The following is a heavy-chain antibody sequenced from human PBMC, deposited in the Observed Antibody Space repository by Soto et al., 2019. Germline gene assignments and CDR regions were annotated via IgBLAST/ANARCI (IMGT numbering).Heavy chain of an antibody. CDR1: GFTFSSYA. CDR2: ISGSGGST. J-gene: IGHJ4*02. V-gene: IGHV3-23*01. Sequence: SLRRSCAASGFTFSSYAMSWARQAPGKGLEWVSAISGSGGSTYYADSVKGRFAISRKNSKNTLYLQMNSLRAEDTAVYYCAKSSGPGLTTMIVVVVQNYYFDYWGQGTLVTVSS. CDR3: AKSSGPGLTTMIVVVVQNYYFDY. D-gene: IGHD3-22*01.